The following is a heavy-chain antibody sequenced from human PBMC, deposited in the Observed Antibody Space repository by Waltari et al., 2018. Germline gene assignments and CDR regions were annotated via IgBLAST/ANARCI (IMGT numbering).Heavy chain of an antibody. CDR3: AKERSGSYSFYCDGMDV. CDR1: GFTFSSYG. Sequence: QVQLVESGGGVVQPGGSLSLSCAASGFTFSSYGMHWVRKAPGKGLEWVAFILYDGSNKYYADAVKCRFTISRDNSKNKLYLQMNSLRAEDTAVYYCAKERSGSYSFYCDGMDVWGQGTTVTVSS. CDR2: ILYDGSNK. V-gene: IGHV3-30*02. D-gene: IGHD1-26*01. J-gene: IGHJ6*02.